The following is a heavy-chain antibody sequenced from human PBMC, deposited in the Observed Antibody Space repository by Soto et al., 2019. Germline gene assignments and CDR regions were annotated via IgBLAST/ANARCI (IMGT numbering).Heavy chain of an antibody. CDR2: ISWDGGST. CDR3: ARSYYDFWSGYFGRDYYYYGMDV. V-gene: IGHV3-43*01. D-gene: IGHD3-3*01. CDR1: GFTFDDYT. Sequence: GGSLRLSCAASGFTFDDYTMHWVRQAPGKGLEWVSLISWDGGSTYYADSVKGQFTISRDNSKNSLYLQMNSLRTEDTALYYCARSYYDFWSGYFGRDYYYYGMDVWGQGTTVTVSS. J-gene: IGHJ6*02.